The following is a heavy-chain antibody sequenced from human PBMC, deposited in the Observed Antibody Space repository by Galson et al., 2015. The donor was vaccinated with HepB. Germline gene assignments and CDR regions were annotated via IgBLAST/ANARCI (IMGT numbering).Heavy chain of an antibody. CDR1: GFTFNTYA. Sequence: SLRLSCAASGFTFNTYAMHWVRQAPGKGLEWVAAISKDGSEKYYADSVKGRLTVSRDNPRETLSLQMNSLRPDDTAVYPCARSHRTGLYDAFDVWGEGTGVTVSS. V-gene: IGHV3-30-3*01. CDR2: ISKDGSEK. J-gene: IGHJ3*01. CDR3: ARSHRTGLYDAFDV. D-gene: IGHD3/OR15-3a*01.